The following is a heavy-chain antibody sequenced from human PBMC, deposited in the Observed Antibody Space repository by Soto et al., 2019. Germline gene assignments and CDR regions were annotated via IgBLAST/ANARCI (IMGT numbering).Heavy chain of an antibody. Sequence: QVQLVESGGGVVQPGRSLRLSCAASGFTFSGLGMHWVRQAPGKGLEWVAVIRYDGSNIYYADAVKGRSTISRDNSKDTLYLQMNSLRAYDTAVYYWARDGVGHTTFCGYFDCWGQRTLVSVSS. CDR2: IRYDGSNI. D-gene: IGHD1-26*01. CDR3: ARDGVGHTTFCGYFDC. CDR1: GFTFSGLG. V-gene: IGHV3-33*01. J-gene: IGHJ4*02.